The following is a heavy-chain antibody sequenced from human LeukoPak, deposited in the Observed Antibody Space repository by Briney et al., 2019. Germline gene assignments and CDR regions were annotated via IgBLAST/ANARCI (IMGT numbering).Heavy chain of an antibody. Sequence: QPGGSLRLSCAASGFTFSTCGMHWVRQAPRKGQEWVAFIRFDGTNKYYADSVKGRFAISRDSSKNTLYLQMNSLRAEDTAVYYCAKGYCSGSCYNGLDYWGQGTLVTVSS. J-gene: IGHJ4*02. CDR2: IRFDGTNK. CDR1: GFTFSTCG. D-gene: IGHD2-15*01. CDR3: AKGYCSGSCYNGLDY. V-gene: IGHV3-30*02.